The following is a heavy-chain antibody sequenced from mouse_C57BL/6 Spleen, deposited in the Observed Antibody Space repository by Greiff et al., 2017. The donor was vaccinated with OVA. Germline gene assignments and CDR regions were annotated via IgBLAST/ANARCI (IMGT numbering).Heavy chain of an antibody. CDR2: IWSGGST. CDR3: AKTLYGSSYGCAY. D-gene: IGHD1-1*01. CDR1: GFSLTSYG. J-gene: IGHJ3*01. Sequence: QVQLQQSGPGLVQPSQSLSITCTVSGFSLTSYGVHWVRQPPGKGLEWLGVIWSGGSTDYNAAFISRLSISKDNSKSQVFFKMNSLQADDTAIYYCAKTLYGSSYGCAYWGQGTLVTVSA. V-gene: IGHV2-4*01.